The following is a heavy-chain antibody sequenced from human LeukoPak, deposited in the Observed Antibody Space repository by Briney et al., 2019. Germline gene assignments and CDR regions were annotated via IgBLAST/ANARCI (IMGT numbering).Heavy chain of an antibody. Sequence: GGSLRLSCAASGFTFSSYEMNWVRQAPGKGLEWVSYISSSGSTIYYADSVKGRFTISRDNAKNSLYLQMNSLRAEDTAVYYCASAWGDYYDIDYWGQGTLVTVSS. CDR3: ASAWGDYYDIDY. CDR2: ISSSGSTI. J-gene: IGHJ4*02. V-gene: IGHV3-48*03. D-gene: IGHD3-22*01. CDR1: GFTFSSYE.